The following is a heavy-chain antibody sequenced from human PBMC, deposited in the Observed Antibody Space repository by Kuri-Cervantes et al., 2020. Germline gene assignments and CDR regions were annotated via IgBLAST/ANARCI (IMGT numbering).Heavy chain of an antibody. CDR2: IYPGDSDT. Sequence: GESLKISCKGSGYSFTSYWIGWVRQMPGKGLEWMRIIYPGDSDTRYSPSFQGQVTISADKSISPAYLQWSSLKASDTAMYYCASLATVTITLALSGGMDVWCQGTTVTVSS. D-gene: IGHD4-17*01. V-gene: IGHV5-51*01. CDR3: ASLATVTITLALSGGMDV. CDR1: GYSFTSYW. J-gene: IGHJ6*02.